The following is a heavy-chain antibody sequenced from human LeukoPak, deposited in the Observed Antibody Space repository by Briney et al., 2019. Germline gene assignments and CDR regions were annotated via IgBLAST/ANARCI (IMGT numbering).Heavy chain of an antibody. J-gene: IGHJ4*02. CDR1: GFTFSSYA. D-gene: IGHD6-13*01. Sequence: GGSLRLSCAASGFTFSSYAMHWVRQAPGKGLEWVAVISYDGSNKYYADSVKGRFTISRDNSKNTLYLQMNSLRAEDTAVYYCARGSRAAAFMNFLDYWGQGTLVTVSS. CDR3: ARGSRAAAFMNFLDY. V-gene: IGHV3-30-3*01. CDR2: ISYDGSNK.